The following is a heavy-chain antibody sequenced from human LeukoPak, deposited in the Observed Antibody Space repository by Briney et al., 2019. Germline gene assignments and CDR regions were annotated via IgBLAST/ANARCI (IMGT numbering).Heavy chain of an antibody. J-gene: IGHJ5*02. D-gene: IGHD2-21*02. Sequence: GGSLRLSCAASGFTFSSYSMNWVRQAPGKGLEWVSSISSSSSYIYYSDSVKGRFTISRDHAKNSMYLQMNSLRAEDTAVYYCARDRVVVTASPNWFDPWGEGTLVTVSS. CDR3: ARDRVVVTASPNWFDP. V-gene: IGHV3-21*01. CDR1: GFTFSSYS. CDR2: ISSSSSYI.